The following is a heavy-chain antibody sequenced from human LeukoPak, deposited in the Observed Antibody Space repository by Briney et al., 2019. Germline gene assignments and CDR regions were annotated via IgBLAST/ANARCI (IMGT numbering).Heavy chain of an antibody. CDR3: AKDPGTAVAGFYY. Sequence: QPGASLRLSCAASGFSLSTYGVRWVRQPPGKGLEWVSGITGTGGSTYYADSVRGRFTVSRDTCKHTLYLQTNSLRAEDTAISYCAKDPGTAVAGFYYWGQGTLVTVSS. V-gene: IGHV3-23*01. CDR2: ITGTGGST. J-gene: IGHJ4*02. CDR1: GFSLSTYG. D-gene: IGHD6-19*01.